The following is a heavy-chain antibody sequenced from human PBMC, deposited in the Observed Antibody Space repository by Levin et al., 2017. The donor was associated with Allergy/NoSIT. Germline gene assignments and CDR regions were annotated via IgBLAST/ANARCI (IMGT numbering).Heavy chain of an antibody. CDR1: GFTFDDYA. V-gene: IGHV3-9*01. Sequence: LSLTCAASGFTFDDYAMHWVRQASGKGLEWVSGTSWNSGSIGYADSVKGRFTISRDNAKNSLYLQMNSLRTEDTALYYCARDSIGLPDAFDIWGQGTMVIVSS. D-gene: IGHD3-10*01. J-gene: IGHJ3*02. CDR2: TSWNSGSI. CDR3: ARDSIGLPDAFDI.